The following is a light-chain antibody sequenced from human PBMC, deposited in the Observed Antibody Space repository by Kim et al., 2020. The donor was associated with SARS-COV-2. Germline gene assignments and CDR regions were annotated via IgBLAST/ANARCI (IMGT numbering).Light chain of an antibody. J-gene: IGKJ4*01. CDR1: QSVTSN. Sequence: EIVMTQSPATLSVSPGERATLSCRASQSVTSNLVWYQQKPGQAPRLLIYGASTRATGIPARFSGSGSGTEFTLTISSLQSEDFAVYYCQQYNNWPPLTFGGGTKVDIK. CDR2: GAS. CDR3: QQYNNWPPLT. V-gene: IGKV3-15*01.